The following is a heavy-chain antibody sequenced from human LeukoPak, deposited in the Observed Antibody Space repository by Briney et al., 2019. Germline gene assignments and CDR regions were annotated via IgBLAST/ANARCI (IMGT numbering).Heavy chain of an antibody. Sequence: ASVKVSCKASGYSFASFGINWVRQAPGQGLEWMGWISAYNGDTNYAQNPQGRVTMTTDTSTSTAYMDLRSLRSDDTAVYYCARGGYYGSGSFPDYWGQGTLVTVSS. CDR1: GYSFASFG. J-gene: IGHJ4*02. CDR3: ARGGYYGSGSFPDY. D-gene: IGHD3-10*01. CDR2: ISAYNGDT. V-gene: IGHV1-18*01.